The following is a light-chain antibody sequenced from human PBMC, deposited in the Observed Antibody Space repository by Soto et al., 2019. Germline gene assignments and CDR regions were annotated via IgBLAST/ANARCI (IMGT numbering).Light chain of an antibody. Sequence: QSALTQPASVSGSPGQSITISCTGTSSDVAGYNYVSWYQQHPGTAPKLIIYEVTNRPSGVSHRFSGSKSGNTASLTISGLQAEDEADYYCSSYTTSTTPGVLFGGGTKLTVL. CDR3: SSYTTSTTPGVL. CDR1: SSDVAGYNY. CDR2: EVT. J-gene: IGLJ2*01. V-gene: IGLV2-14*01.